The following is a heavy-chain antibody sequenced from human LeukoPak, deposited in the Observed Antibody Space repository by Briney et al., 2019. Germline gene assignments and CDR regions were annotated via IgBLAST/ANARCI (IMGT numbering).Heavy chain of an antibody. CDR2: ISRNSGSI. D-gene: IGHD3-16*01. CDR3: ARDFMITFGGQDY. V-gene: IGHV3-9*01. J-gene: IGHJ4*02. CDR1: GFTFNGYS. Sequence: ARSLSLSCAASGFTFNGYSMHWVRQAPGKGLEWVSGISRNSGSIGYAYSVKGRFTTSRDNAKNSLYLQMNSLRDEDTAVYYCARDFMITFGGQDYWGQGTLVTVSS.